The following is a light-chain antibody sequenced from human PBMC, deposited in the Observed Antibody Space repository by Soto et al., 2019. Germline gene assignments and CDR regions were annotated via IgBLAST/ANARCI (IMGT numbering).Light chain of an antibody. CDR2: EVN. CDR1: SSDVGGYNY. Sequence: QSFLTQPPSASGSPGQSVIISCTGTSSDVGGYNYVSWFQQHPGKAPKLIIHEVNRRPSGVPDRFSGSKSGNTASLTVSGLQAEDEGTYYCSSYGGYNNVVFGTGTKVTVL. CDR3: SSYGGYNNVV. J-gene: IGLJ1*01. V-gene: IGLV2-8*01.